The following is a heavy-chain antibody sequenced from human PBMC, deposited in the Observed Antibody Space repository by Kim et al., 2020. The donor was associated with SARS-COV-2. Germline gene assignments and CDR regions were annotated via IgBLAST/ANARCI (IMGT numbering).Heavy chain of an antibody. CDR2: TYYRSKWYN. D-gene: IGHD6-13*01. V-gene: IGHV6-1*01. J-gene: IGHJ4*02. CDR1: GDSVSSNSAA. Sequence: SQTLSLTCAISGDSVSSNSAAWNWIRQSPSRGLEWLGRTYYRSKWYNDYAVSVKSRITINPDTSKNQFSLQLNSVTPEDTAVYYCARAKGSWPPGALYYFDYWGQGTLVTVSS. CDR3: ARAKGSWPPGALYYFDY.